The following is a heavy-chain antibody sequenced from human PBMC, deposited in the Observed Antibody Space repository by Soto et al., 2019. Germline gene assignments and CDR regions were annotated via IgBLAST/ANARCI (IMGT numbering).Heavy chain of an antibody. CDR2: IYYSGST. CDR3: AIVVVPAAIFPSYYYYYMDV. J-gene: IGHJ6*03. Sequence: SETLSLTCTVSGGSISSSSYYWGWIRQPPGKGLEWIGSIYYSGSTYYNPSLKSRVTISVDTSKNQFSLKLSSVTAADTAVYYCAIVVVPAAIFPSYYYYYMDVWGKGTTVTVSS. V-gene: IGHV4-39*01. D-gene: IGHD2-2*02. CDR1: GGSISSSSYY.